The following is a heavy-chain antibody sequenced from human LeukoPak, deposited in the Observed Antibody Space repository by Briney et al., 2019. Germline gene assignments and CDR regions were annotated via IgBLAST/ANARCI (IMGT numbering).Heavy chain of an antibody. Sequence: PGGSLRLSCAASGFTFSSYGMHWVRQAPGKGLEWVAVISYDGSNKYYADSVKGRFTISRDNSKNSLYLQMNSLRAEDTAVYYCAKDGGSDPDSFDIWGQGTMVTVSS. CDR2: ISYDGSNK. V-gene: IGHV3-30*18. D-gene: IGHD2-15*01. J-gene: IGHJ3*02. CDR1: GFTFSSYG. CDR3: AKDGGSDPDSFDI.